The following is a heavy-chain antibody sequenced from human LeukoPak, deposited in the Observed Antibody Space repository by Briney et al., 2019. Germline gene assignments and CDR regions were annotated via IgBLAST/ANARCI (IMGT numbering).Heavy chain of an antibody. D-gene: IGHD5-12*01. J-gene: IGHJ6*02. V-gene: IGHV3-15*01. CDR2: IISKTDGGTT. CDR3: ASGGVATIRSSGYYYYGMDV. CDR1: GFTFSSAW. Sequence: GGSLRLSCAVSGFTFSSAWMSWVRQAPGKGLEWVGRIISKTDGGTTDYAAPVKGRFTISRDDSKNTLYLQMNSLRAEDTAVYYCASGGVATIRSSGYYYYGMDVWGQGTTVTVSS.